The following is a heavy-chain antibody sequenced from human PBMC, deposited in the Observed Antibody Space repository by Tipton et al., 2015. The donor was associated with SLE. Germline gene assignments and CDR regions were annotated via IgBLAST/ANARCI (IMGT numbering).Heavy chain of an antibody. CDR2: INHSGST. V-gene: IGHV4-34*01. J-gene: IGHJ5*02. Sequence: TLSLTCAVYGGSFNGYYWSWIRQPPGKGLEWIGEINHSGSTNYNPSLKSRVTTSVDTSKEQFSLKLSSVTAADTAMYYCASLGVQATGNRFDPWGQGTLVTVSS. CDR1: GGSFNGYY. D-gene: IGHD1-1*01. CDR3: ASLGVQATGNRFDP.